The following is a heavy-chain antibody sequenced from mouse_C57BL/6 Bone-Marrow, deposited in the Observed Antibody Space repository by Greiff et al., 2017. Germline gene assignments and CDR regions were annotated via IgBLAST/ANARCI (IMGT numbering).Heavy chain of an antibody. V-gene: IGHV1-53*01. CDR1: GYTFTSYW. D-gene: IGHD2-4*01. CDR3: ARWDYDDDEAWFAY. J-gene: IGHJ3*01. CDR2: INPSNGGT. Sequence: VQLQQSGTELVKPGASVKLSCKASGYTFTSYWMHWVKQRPGQGLEWIGNINPSNGGTNYNEKFKSKATLTVDKTSSTAYMQLSSLTSEDSAVYYCARWDYDDDEAWFAYWGQGTLVTVSA.